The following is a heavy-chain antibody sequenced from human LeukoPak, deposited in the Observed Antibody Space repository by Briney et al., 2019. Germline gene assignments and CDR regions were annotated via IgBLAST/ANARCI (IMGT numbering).Heavy chain of an antibody. CDR3: ARDVPLFSWLRSGPPFDP. V-gene: IGHV1-18*04. CDR2: ISAYNGNT. D-gene: IGHD5-12*01. CDR1: GYTFTGYY. Sequence: ASVKVSCKASGYTFTGYYIHWVRQAPGQGLEWMGWISAYNGNTNYAQKLQGRVTMTTDTSTSTAYMELRSLRSDDTAVYYCARDVPLFSWLRSGPPFDPWGQGTLVTVSS. J-gene: IGHJ5*02.